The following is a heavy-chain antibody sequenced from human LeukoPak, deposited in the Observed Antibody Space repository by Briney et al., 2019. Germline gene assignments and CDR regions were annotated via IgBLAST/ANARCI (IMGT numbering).Heavy chain of an antibody. V-gene: IGHV3-23*01. D-gene: IGHD1-7*01. J-gene: IGHJ4*02. CDR3: ANGRAGNWNYEFAY. Sequence: GGSLRLSCAASAFTFSSSAMIWVRQVPAKGLEWVSSITGSGGNTYYADSVKGRFTISRDNSKNTLYLQMNSLRAEDTAVYYCANGRAGNWNYEFAYWGQGTLVTVSS. CDR2: ITGSGGNT. CDR1: AFTFSSSA.